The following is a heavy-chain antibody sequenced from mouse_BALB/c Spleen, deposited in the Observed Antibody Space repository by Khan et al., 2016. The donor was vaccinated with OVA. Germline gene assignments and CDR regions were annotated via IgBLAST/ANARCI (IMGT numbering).Heavy chain of an antibody. J-gene: IGHJ2*01. CDR2: IKYSGST. CDR3: ARSGTISTVVATDFDS. V-gene: IGHV3-2*02. Sequence: EVKLLESGPGLVKPSQSLSLTCTVTGYSITSDYAWNWIRQFPGNKLEWMGYIKYSGSTSYNPSLKRRISITRNTSQNPFFLQLSSVTTEDTSTYYCARSGTISTVVATDFDSWGQGTTLTVSS. D-gene: IGHD1-1*01. CDR1: GYSITSDYA.